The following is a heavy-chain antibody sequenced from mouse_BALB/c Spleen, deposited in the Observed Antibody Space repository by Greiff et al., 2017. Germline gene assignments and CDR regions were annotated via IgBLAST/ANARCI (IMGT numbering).Heavy chain of an antibody. CDR1: GFTFSSYG. CDR3: ARHTSTVVPRFAY. CDR2: ISSGGSYT. J-gene: IGHJ3*01. V-gene: IGHV5-6*01. D-gene: IGHD1-1*01. Sequence: EVQLVESGGDLVKPGGSLKLSCAASGFTFSSYGMSWVRQTPDKRLEWVATISSGGSYTYYPDSVKGRFTISRDNAKNTLYLQMSSLKSEDTAMYYCARHTSTVVPRFAYWGQGTLVTVSA.